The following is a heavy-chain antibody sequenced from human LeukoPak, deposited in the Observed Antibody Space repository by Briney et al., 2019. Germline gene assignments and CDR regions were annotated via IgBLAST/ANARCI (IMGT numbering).Heavy chain of an antibody. J-gene: IGHJ4*02. D-gene: IGHD3-10*01. CDR1: GYSISSGYY. Sequence: PSETLSLTCTVSGYSISSGYYWGWIRQPPGKGLEWIGSIYHSGSTYYNPSLKSRVTISVDTSKNQFSLKLSSVTAADTAVYYCARRGYYGSANWGQGTLVTVSS. CDR2: IYHSGST. V-gene: IGHV4-38-2*02. CDR3: ARRGYYGSAN.